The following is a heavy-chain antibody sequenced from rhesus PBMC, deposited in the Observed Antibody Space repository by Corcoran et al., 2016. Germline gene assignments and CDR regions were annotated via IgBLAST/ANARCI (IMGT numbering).Heavy chain of an antibody. J-gene: IGHJ4*01. CDR3: ASDHRYSGSFDY. Sequence: QLQLQESGPGLVKPSATLSVTCAVSGGSISSSYWSWIRPAPGKGLEWIGDIYGSGSSTNYNPSLKSRVTLSVDTSKNQLSLKLSSVTAADTAVYYCASDHRYSGSFDYWGQGVLVTVSS. D-gene: IGHD6-25*01. CDR2: IYGSGSST. V-gene: IGHV4-169*02. CDR1: GGSISSSY.